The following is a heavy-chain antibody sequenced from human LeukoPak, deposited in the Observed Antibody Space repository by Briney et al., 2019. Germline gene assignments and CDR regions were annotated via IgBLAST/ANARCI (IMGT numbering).Heavy chain of an antibody. Sequence: SETLSLTCTVSGGSISSYFWNWIRQPAGRGLEWIGRFHTSGSTNYNPSLQSRVTVSVDTSKNQFSLKLSSVTATDTAVYYCARDQQWLLYFDYGGQGTLVTVSS. CDR1: GGSISSYF. CDR2: FHTSGST. J-gene: IGHJ4*02. V-gene: IGHV4-4*07. CDR3: ARDQQWLLYFDY. D-gene: IGHD6-19*01.